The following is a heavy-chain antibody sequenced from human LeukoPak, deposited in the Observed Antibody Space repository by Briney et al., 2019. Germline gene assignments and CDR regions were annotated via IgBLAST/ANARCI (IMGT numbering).Heavy chain of an antibody. CDR2: IIPIFGTA. CDR3: ASGWDTVTTFGVY. Sequence: SVKVYCKASGGTFSSYDISWERQAPGQGLEWMGGIIPIFGTANYAQKFQGRVTITADESTSTAYMELSSLRSEDTAVYYCASGWDTVTTFGVYWGQGTLVTVSS. J-gene: IGHJ4*02. CDR1: GGTFSSYD. V-gene: IGHV1-69*01. D-gene: IGHD4-17*01.